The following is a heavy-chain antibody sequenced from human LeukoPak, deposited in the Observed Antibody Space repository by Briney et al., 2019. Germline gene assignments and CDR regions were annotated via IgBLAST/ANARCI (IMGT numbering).Heavy chain of an antibody. CDR3: AKDETGFLNYFHY. V-gene: IGHV3-23*01. D-gene: IGHD3-3*01. CDR1: GFTFSSYT. CDR2: IDSSGTKT. J-gene: IGHJ4*02. Sequence: GGSLRLSCAASGFTFSSYTMSWVRQAPGKGLAWVSGIDSSGTKTTYADSVKGRFTISRDNPRNTLYLQMDSLRAEDTAVYYCAKDETGFLNYFHYWGQGALVTVSS.